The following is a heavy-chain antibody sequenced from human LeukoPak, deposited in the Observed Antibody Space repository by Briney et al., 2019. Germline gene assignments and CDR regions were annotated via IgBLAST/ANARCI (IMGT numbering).Heavy chain of an antibody. D-gene: IGHD3-22*01. J-gene: IGHJ4*02. Sequence: PSETLSLTCAVYGGSFSGYYWSWIRQPPGKGLEWIGEINHSGSTNYNPSLKSRVTISVDTSKNQFSLKLSSVTAADTAVYYCARWTYYYDSSGYFYWGQGTLVTDSS. CDR1: GGSFSGYY. V-gene: IGHV4-34*01. CDR3: ARWTYYYDSSGYFY. CDR2: INHSGST.